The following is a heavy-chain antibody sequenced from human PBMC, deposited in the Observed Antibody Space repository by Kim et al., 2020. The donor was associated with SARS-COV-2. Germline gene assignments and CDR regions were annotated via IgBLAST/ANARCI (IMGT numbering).Heavy chain of an antibody. Sequence: GGSLRLSCAASGFTFSSYAMSWVRQAPGKGLEWVSAISGSGGSTYYADSVKGRFTISRDNSKNTLYLQMNSLRAEDTAVYYCRTGSSWYFWFDPWGQGTLVTVSS. J-gene: IGHJ5*02. CDR3: RTGSSWYFWFDP. CDR2: ISGSGGST. D-gene: IGHD6-13*01. CDR1: GFTFSSYA. V-gene: IGHV3-23*01.